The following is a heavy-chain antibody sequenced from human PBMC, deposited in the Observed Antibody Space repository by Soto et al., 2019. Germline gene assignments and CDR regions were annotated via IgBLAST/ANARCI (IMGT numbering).Heavy chain of an antibody. CDR2: ISYDGSNK. V-gene: IGHV3-30*18. CDR3: AKDFQGLAFDY. D-gene: IGHD3-22*01. J-gene: IGHJ4*02. Sequence: GGSLRLSCAASGFTFSSYGMHRVRQAPGKGLEWVAVISYDGSNKYYADSVKGRFTISRDNSKNTLYLQMNSLRAEDTAVYYCAKDFQGLAFDYWGQGTLVTVSS. CDR1: GFTFSSYG.